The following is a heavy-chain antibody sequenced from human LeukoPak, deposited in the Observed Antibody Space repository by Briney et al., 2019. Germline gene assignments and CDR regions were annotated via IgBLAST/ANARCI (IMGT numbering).Heavy chain of an antibody. J-gene: IGHJ4*02. V-gene: IGHV3-23*01. Sequence: RRSLRLSCAATGFTFSSYAMSWVRQAPGKGLEWVSAISGSGGSTYYADSVKGRFTISRDNSKNTLYLQMNSLRAEDTAVYYCAKDSLFTVTTTFDYWGQGTLVTVSS. D-gene: IGHD4-17*01. CDR2: ISGSGGST. CDR3: AKDSLFTVTTTFDY. CDR1: GFTFSSYA.